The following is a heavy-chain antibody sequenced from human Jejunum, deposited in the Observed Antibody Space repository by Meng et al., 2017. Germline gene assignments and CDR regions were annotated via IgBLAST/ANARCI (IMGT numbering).Heavy chain of an antibody. V-gene: IGHV3-74*01. Sequence: GESLKISCAVSGFTFSDYWMHWVRQVPGKGPVWVSRINGDGTTTNYADSVKGRFTISRDNAKNTLYLLMSSLRVEDTALYYCVGRLAVAGTVDSWGQGTLVTVSS. D-gene: IGHD6-19*01. CDR1: GFTFSDYW. CDR2: INGDGTTT. CDR3: VGRLAVAGTVDS. J-gene: IGHJ4*02.